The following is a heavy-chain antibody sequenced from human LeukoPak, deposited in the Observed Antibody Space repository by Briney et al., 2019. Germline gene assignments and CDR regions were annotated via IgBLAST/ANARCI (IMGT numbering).Heavy chain of an antibody. CDR3: ARDGESNWTFDY. J-gene: IGHJ4*02. CDR2: INPSGGST. Sequence: ASVEVSCKASGYTFTSYYMHWVRQAPGQGLEWMGIINPSGGSTSYAQKFQGRVTMTRDTSTSTVYMELSSLRSEDTAVYYCARDGESNWTFDYWGQGTLVTVSS. D-gene: IGHD1-20*01. V-gene: IGHV1-46*01. CDR1: GYTFTSYY.